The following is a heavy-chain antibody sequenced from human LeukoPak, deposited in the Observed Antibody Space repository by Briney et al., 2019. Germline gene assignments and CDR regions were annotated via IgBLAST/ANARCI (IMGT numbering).Heavy chain of an antibody. CDR1: GFTFSDYY. V-gene: IGHV3-11*06. J-gene: IGHJ4*02. CDR3: ARTTSYYHSDYFDY. CDR2: ISSSGSYT. Sequence: KPEGSLRLSCVASGFTFSDYYMNWIRQAPGKGLEWVSYISSSGSYTTYADSAKGRFTISRDNAKNSLYLQMNSLRAEDTAVYYCARTTSYYHSDYFDYWGQGTLVTVSS. D-gene: IGHD3-22*01.